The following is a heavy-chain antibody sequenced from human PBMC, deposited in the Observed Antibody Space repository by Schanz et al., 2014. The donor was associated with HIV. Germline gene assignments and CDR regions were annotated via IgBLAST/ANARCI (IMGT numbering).Heavy chain of an antibody. Sequence: QVKLVQSGAAVKRPGSTVKVSCTASGGTLISTYGFSWARQAPGQGLEWMGGIIPIFGTANYAQKFQDRVTITADEPTSTAYMVLRGLRSEDTAVYYCAREKMATGGLDVWGQGTTVTVSS. J-gene: IGHJ6*02. CDR2: IIPIFGTA. CDR1: GGTLISTYG. CDR3: AREKMATGGLDV. V-gene: IGHV1-69*01.